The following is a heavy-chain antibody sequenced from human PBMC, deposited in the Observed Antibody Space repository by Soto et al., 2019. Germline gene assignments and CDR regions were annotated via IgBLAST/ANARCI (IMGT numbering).Heavy chain of an antibody. CDR1: GGSISSSSYY. Sequence: SETLSLTCTVSGGSISSSSYYWGWIRQPPGKGLEWIGSIYYSGSTYYNPSLKSRVTISVDTSKNQFSLKLSSATAADTAVYYCARHPSCSGGSCYWFDPWGQGTLVTV. CDR2: IYYSGST. J-gene: IGHJ5*02. D-gene: IGHD2-15*01. V-gene: IGHV4-39*01. CDR3: ARHPSCSGGSCYWFDP.